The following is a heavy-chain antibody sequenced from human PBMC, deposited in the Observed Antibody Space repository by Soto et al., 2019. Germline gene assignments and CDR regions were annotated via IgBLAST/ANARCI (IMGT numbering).Heavy chain of an antibody. Sequence: LMKPTKTSTRNCAYSAFSLITSKESVGWIRQPPGKALEWLALIYWDDDKRYSPSLKSRLTITKDTSKNQVVLTVTNMDPVDTATYYCAHRRHIVVGVLDFWGQGTLVPVSP. CDR1: AFSLITSKES. J-gene: IGHJ4*02. CDR3: AHRRHIVVGVLDF. V-gene: IGHV2-5*02. D-gene: IGHD2-15*01. CDR2: IYWDDDK.